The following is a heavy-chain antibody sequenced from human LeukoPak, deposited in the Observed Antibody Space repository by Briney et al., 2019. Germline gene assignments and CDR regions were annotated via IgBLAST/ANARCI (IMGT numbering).Heavy chain of an antibody. V-gene: IGHV3-74*01. J-gene: IGHJ3*02. CDR1: GFTFKSDW. D-gene: IGHD3-10*02. CDR3: ARGPTMFRLPLNDAFDI. CDR2: INSDGSST. Sequence: GGSLRLSCAASGFTFKSDWMHWVRQAPGKGLVWVSRINSDGSSTIYADSVKGRFTISRDNAKSTLYLQMNSLRVEDTAMYYCARGPTMFRLPLNDAFDIWGQGTMVTVSS.